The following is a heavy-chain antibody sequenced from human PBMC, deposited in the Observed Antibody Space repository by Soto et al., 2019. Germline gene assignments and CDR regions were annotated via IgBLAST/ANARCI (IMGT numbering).Heavy chain of an antibody. J-gene: IGHJ5*02. V-gene: IGHV4-39*01. CDR1: GGSISSSSYY. Sequence: QLQLQESGPGLVKPSETLSLTCTVSGGSISSSSYYWGWIRQPPGKGLEWIGSIYYSGSTYYNPSLKSRVTISVDRSKNQFSLKLSSVTAADTAVYYCARHFAMEEGYSKYCSGGSCYSEWFDPWGQGTLVTVSS. D-gene: IGHD2-15*01. CDR3: ARHFAMEEGYSKYCSGGSCYSEWFDP. CDR2: IYYSGST.